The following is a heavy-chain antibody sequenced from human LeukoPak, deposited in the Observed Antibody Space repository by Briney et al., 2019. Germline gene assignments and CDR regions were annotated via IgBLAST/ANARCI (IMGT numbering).Heavy chain of an antibody. Sequence: GGSLRFSCAASGFTFSTSWMTWVRQAPGKGLEWVANIKQDGSETYYVDSMKGRFTISRDNAKNSLYLQMNSLRAEDTAVYHCARKLYYYDSSAAGWFDPWGQGTLVTVSS. J-gene: IGHJ5*02. CDR1: GFTFSTSW. CDR2: IKQDGSET. CDR3: ARKLYYYDSSAAGWFDP. V-gene: IGHV3-7*01. D-gene: IGHD3-22*01.